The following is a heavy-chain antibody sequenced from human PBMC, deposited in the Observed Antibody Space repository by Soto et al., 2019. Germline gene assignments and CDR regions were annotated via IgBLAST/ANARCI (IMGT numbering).Heavy chain of an antibody. V-gene: IGHV1-69*08. Sequence: QDQLVQSGAEVKKPGSSVKVSCKASGGTFSSHTFSWVRQAPGQGLEWMGRIIPALGTATYAQKFQGRVTITADESATTVYMDLNSLRFEDTAVYYCARPDFGDYWYFDLWGRGTLVTVSS. CDR1: GGTFSSHT. CDR2: IIPALGTA. J-gene: IGHJ2*01. CDR3: ARPDFGDYWYFDL. D-gene: IGHD4-17*01.